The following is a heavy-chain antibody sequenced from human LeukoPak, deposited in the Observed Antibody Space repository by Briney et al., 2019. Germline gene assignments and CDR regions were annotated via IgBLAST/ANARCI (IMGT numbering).Heavy chain of an antibody. V-gene: IGHV3-53*01. CDR3: ARDLNWNDAYDAFDI. J-gene: IGHJ3*02. D-gene: IGHD1-1*01. CDR1: GFTVSSNY. CDR2: IYSGGST. Sequence: GGSLRLSCAASGFTVSSNYMSWVRQAPGKGLEWVSVIYSGGSTYCADSVKGRFTISRDNSKNTLYLQMNSLRAEDTAVYYCARDLNWNDAYDAFDIWGQGTMVTVSS.